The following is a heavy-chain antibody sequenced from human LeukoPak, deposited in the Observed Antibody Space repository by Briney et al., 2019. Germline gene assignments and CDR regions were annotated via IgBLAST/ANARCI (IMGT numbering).Heavy chain of an antibody. CDR2: IKEDGSEK. CDR1: GFTFSSYW. CDR3: ARVDSSSWYPYYYYYMDV. D-gene: IGHD6-13*01. Sequence: PGGSLRLSCGASGFTFSSYWMSWVRQAPGKGLEWVANIKEDGSEKYYVNSVKGRFTISRDNAKNSLYLQMNSLRVEDTAVYYCARVDSSSWYPYYYYYMDVWGKGTTVTISS. J-gene: IGHJ6*03. V-gene: IGHV3-7*01.